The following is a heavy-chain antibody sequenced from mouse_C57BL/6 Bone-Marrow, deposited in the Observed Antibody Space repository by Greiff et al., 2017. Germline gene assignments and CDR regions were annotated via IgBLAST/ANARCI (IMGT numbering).Heavy chain of an antibody. CDR2: ISNLAYSI. J-gene: IGHJ4*01. Sequence: VKLMESGGGLVQPGGSLKLSCAASGFTFSDYGMAWVRPAPRKGPEWVAFISNLAYSIYYADTVKGRFTISRENAKNTLYLEMSSLRSEDTAMYYCARRGLRAMDYWGQGTSVTVSS. V-gene: IGHV5-15*04. CDR1: GFTFSDYG. D-gene: IGHD3-1*01. CDR3: ARRGLRAMDY.